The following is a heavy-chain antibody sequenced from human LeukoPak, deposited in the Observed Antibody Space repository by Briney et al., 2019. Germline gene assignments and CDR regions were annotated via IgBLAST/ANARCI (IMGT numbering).Heavy chain of an antibody. V-gene: IGHV1-69*02. CDR1: GGTFSSYT. CDR3: AICYDSSGYYPQNDAFDI. J-gene: IGHJ3*02. CDR2: IIPILGIA. D-gene: IGHD3-22*01. Sequence: SVKVPCKASGGTFSSYTISWVRQAPGQGLEWMGRIIPILGIANYAQKFQGRVTITADKSTSTAYMELSSLRSEDTAVYYCAICYDSSGYYPQNDAFDIWGQGTMVTVSS.